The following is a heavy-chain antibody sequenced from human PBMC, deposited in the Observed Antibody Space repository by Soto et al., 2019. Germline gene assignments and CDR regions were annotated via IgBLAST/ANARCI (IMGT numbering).Heavy chain of an antibody. CDR3: ARDGDVNTGFGKDY. V-gene: IGHV3-33*01. CDR1: GVTFSSYG. J-gene: IGHJ4*02. CDR2: IWHYRGNN. D-gene: IGHD3-16*01. Sequence: XGSLTLSCTASGVTFSSYGMHWVRQAPGKGLEWVAFIWHYRGNNFYAESVKDRFIIFRDNSKNTLYLQMTSMSAEDTAMYYCARDGDVNTGFGKDYWGQGTLVTVSS.